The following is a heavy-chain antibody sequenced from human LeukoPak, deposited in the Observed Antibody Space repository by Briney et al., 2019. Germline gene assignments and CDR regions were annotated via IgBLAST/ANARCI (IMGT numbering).Heavy chain of an antibody. CDR3: ARVAGDIVVVITSYYYYYYMDV. CDR2: ISSSGSTI. D-gene: IGHD3-22*01. V-gene: IGHV3-48*03. Sequence: GGSLRLSCAASGFTFSSYEMNWVRQAPGKGLEWVSYISSSGSTIYYADSVKGRSTISRDNAKNSLYLQMNSLRAEDTAVYYCARVAGDIVVVITSYYYYYYMDVWGKGTTVTISS. J-gene: IGHJ6*03. CDR1: GFTFSSYE.